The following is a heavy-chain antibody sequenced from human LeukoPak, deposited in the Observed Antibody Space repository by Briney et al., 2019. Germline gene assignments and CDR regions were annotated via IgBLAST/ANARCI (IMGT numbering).Heavy chain of an antibody. CDR3: ASLNSSGSED. D-gene: IGHD3-22*01. Sequence: SVKVSCKASGGAFSSYAISWVRQAPGQGLEWMGGINPIFGIANYAQKFQGRVTITADKSTSTAYMELSSLRSEDTAVYYCASLNSSGSEDWGQGTLVTVSS. J-gene: IGHJ4*02. V-gene: IGHV1-69*10. CDR1: GGAFSSYA. CDR2: INPIFGIA.